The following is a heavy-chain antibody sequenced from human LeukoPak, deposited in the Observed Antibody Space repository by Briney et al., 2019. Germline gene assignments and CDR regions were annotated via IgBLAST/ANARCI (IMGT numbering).Heavy chain of an antibody. CDR2: IYYSGST. Sequence: SETLSLTCTVSGGSISNYCWSWIRQPPGKGLEWIGYIYYSGSTDYNSSLKSRVTISIDTSKNQFSLRLNSVTAADTAVYYCARDRGGYTYSHDYWGQGTLVTVSS. D-gene: IGHD5-18*01. CDR1: GGSISNYC. V-gene: IGHV4-59*12. CDR3: ARDRGGYTYSHDY. J-gene: IGHJ4*02.